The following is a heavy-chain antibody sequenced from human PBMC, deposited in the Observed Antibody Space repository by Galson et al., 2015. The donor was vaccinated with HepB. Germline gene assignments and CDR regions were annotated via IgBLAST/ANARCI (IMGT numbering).Heavy chain of an antibody. CDR3: AKSPSVGGYFYGMDV. CDR1: GYSFTNYW. J-gene: IGHJ6*02. CDR2: IYPGDSDT. V-gene: IGHV5-51*01. D-gene: IGHD1-26*01. Sequence: QSGAEVKKPGESLKISCKGSGYSFTNYWIGWVRQMPGKGLEWMGIIYPGDSDTRYSPSFQGQVSITAAKSISTAYLQWSSLKASDTAVYYCAKSPSVGGYFYGMDVWGQGTTVTVSS.